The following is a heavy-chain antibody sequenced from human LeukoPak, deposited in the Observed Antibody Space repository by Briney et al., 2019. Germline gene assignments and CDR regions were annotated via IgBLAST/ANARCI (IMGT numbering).Heavy chain of an antibody. D-gene: IGHD2-21*01. CDR1: GGTFSSYA. V-gene: IGHV1-69*05. CDR2: IIPIFGTA. Sequence: ASVKVSCKASGGTFSSYAISWVRQAPGQGLEWMGGIIPIFGTANYAQKFQGRVTITTDESTSTAYMELSSLRSEDTAVYYCARSQEENCGGDCHAFDIWGQGTMVTVSS. CDR3: ARSQEENCGGDCHAFDI. J-gene: IGHJ3*02.